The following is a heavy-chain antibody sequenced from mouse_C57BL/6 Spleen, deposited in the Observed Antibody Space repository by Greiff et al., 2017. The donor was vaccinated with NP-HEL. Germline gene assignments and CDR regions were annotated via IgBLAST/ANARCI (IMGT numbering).Heavy chain of an antibody. Sequence: EVQVVESGGGLVKPGGSLKLSCAASGFTFSDYGMHWVRQAPEKGLEWVAYIGSGSSTIYYADTVKGRFTISRDNAKNTLFLQMTSLRSEDTAMYYCATYYYGSGPYWYFDVWGTGTTVTVSS. J-gene: IGHJ1*03. D-gene: IGHD1-1*01. CDR3: ATYYYGSGPYWYFDV. CDR1: GFTFSDYG. CDR2: IGSGSSTI. V-gene: IGHV5-17*01.